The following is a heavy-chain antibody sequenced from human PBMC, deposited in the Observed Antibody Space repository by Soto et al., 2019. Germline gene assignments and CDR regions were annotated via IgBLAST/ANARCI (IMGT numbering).Heavy chain of an antibody. J-gene: IGHJ4*02. V-gene: IGHV4-39*02. Sequence: QLQLRESGPGLVQPSETLSLTCLVSGGSINNSTYYWGWIRQPPGKGLEWIGSIDYSGATYYNPSLMSRITISMDRSKNHFSLTLTSVTAADTAIYYCAPVVIGTTTVDYWGQGTLVTVSS. D-gene: IGHD5-12*01. CDR3: APVVIGTTTVDY. CDR1: GGSINNSTYY. CDR2: IDYSGAT.